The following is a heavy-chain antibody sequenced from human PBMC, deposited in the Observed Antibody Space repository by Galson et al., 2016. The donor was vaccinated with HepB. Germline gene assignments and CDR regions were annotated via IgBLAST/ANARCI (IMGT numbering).Heavy chain of an antibody. V-gene: IGHV3-7*03. Sequence: SLRLSCAASGFSVNNFWMSWVRQAPGKGLEWVANIKQDGSEKYYVDSAKGRFTISRDNAENSLYLQMNSLRVEDTAVYYCARDDETYGDPDFWGQGTLVTVSS. J-gene: IGHJ4*02. CDR1: GFSVNNFW. CDR3: ARDDETYGDPDF. CDR2: IKQDGSEK. D-gene: IGHD4-17*01.